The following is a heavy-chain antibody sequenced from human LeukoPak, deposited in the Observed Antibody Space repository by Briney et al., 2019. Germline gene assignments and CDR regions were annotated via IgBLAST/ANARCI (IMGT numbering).Heavy chain of an antibody. CDR3: AREIIGGDYG. D-gene: IGHD4-17*01. CDR2: IYYSGSI. V-gene: IGHV4-31*03. J-gene: IGHJ4*02. CDR1: GGSISSGGHY. Sequence: SETLSLTCTVSGGSISSGGHYWSWIRQHPGKGLEWIGYIYYSGSINYNPSLKSRVTISVDTSKNQFSLKLSSVTAADTAVYYCAREIIGGDYGWGQGTLVTVSS.